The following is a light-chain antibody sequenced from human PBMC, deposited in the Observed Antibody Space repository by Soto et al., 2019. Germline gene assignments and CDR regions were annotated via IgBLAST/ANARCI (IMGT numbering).Light chain of an antibody. V-gene: IGKV3-20*01. CDR2: GAS. J-gene: IGKJ4*01. CDR1: QGVXSY. Sequence: EIVLTQSAATLSLSPGERATLACRASQGVXSYLAWYEQKPGQAPRLLIXGASSRATGIPDRISGSGSGTDFTLTLSSLQPEDFATYYCQQSYSAPKVTFGGGTKVDIK. CDR3: QQSYSAPKVT.